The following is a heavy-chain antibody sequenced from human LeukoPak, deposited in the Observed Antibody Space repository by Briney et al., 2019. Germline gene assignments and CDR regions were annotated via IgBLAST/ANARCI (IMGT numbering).Heavy chain of an antibody. V-gene: IGHV3-48*03. CDR3: ARDFDSSGYYYLGAFDI. D-gene: IGHD3-22*01. CDR2: ISSSGSTI. Sequence: GGSLRFSCAASGFTFSSYEMNWVRQAPGKGLEWVSYISSSGSTIYYADSVKGRFTISRDNAKNSLYLQMNSLRAEDTAVYYCARDFDSSGYYYLGAFDIWGQGTMVTVSS. CDR1: GFTFSSYE. J-gene: IGHJ3*02.